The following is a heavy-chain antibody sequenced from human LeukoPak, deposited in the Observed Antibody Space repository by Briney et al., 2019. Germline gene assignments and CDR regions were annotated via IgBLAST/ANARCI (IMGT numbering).Heavy chain of an antibody. V-gene: IGHV3-23*01. CDR2: LRGNGDA. CDR3: AKASWVSTADAVL. J-gene: IGHJ4*02. D-gene: IGHD3-16*01. CDR1: GFTFSSYA. Sequence: GGSLRLSCVASGFTFSSYAMSWVREAPARGLEWVSSLRGNGDAFYADSVKGRFTLSRDESRNTVYLQLNKLRVEDTAIYYCAKASWVSTADAVLWGQETVVTVSS.